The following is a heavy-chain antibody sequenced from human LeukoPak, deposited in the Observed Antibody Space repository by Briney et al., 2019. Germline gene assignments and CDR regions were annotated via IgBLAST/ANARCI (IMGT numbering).Heavy chain of an antibody. CDR3: ARDYYYDSSGYYDAFDI. D-gene: IGHD3-22*01. CDR1: GYIFTGYY. Sequence: SVKVSCKASGYIFTGYYIHWVRQAPGQGLEWMGRIIPILGIANYAQKFQGRVTITADKSTSTAYMELSSLRSEDTAVYYCARDYYYDSSGYYDAFDIWGQGTMVTVSS. J-gene: IGHJ3*02. V-gene: IGHV1-69*04. CDR2: IIPILGIA.